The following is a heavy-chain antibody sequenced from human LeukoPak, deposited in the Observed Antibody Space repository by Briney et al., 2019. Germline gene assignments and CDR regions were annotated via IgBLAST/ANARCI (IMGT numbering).Heavy chain of an antibody. J-gene: IGHJ3*02. Sequence: ASVKVSCKASGYTFTGHNIHWVRQAPGRGLEWMGRISPQTGGTSFAQKFQDRVTMTRDTSIITAYMDLNSLTSDDTAVYYCARGGITGTTRGPTRLNDAFDIWGQGTMVTVSS. D-gene: IGHD1-20*01. V-gene: IGHV1-2*06. CDR1: GYTFTGHN. CDR2: ISPQTGGT. CDR3: ARGGITGTTRGPTRLNDAFDI.